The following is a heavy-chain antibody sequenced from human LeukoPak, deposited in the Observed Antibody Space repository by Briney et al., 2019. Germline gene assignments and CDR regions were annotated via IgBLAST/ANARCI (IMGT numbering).Heavy chain of an antibody. CDR1: GFTFSSYE. Sequence: GGSLRLSCAASGFTFSSYEMNWARQAPGKGLEWVSYISSSGSTIYYADSVKGRFTISRDNAKNSLYLQMNSLRAEDTAVYYCARDGCSSTSCYTRGGYYFDYWGQGTLVTVSS. D-gene: IGHD2-2*02. V-gene: IGHV3-48*03. J-gene: IGHJ4*02. CDR2: ISSSGSTI. CDR3: ARDGCSSTSCYTRGGYYFDY.